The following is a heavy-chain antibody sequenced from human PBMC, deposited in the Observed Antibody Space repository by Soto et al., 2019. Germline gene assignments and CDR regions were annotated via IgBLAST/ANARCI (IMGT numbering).Heavy chain of an antibody. V-gene: IGHV1-2*02. D-gene: IGHD5-12*01. CDR3: ARGMATIASAFDI. CDR2: INPNSGGT. Sequence: ASVKVSCKASGYTFTVYYMHWVRQAPGQGLEWMGWINPNSGGTNYAQKFQGRVTMTRDTSISTAYMELSRLRSDDTAVYYCARGMATIASAFDIWGQGTMVTVSS. CDR1: GYTFTVYY. J-gene: IGHJ3*02.